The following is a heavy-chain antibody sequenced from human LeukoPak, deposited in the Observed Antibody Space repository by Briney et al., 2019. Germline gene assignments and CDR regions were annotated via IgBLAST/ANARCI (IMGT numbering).Heavy chain of an antibody. CDR1: GFTFSSYG. D-gene: IGHD2-21*02. Sequence: GALRLSCAASGFTFSSYGMHWVRQAPGKGLEWVAVISYDGSNKYYADSMKGRFTISRDNSKNTLYLQMNSLRAGDTAVYYCAKDAAVVTAIYYFDYWGQGTLVTVSS. J-gene: IGHJ4*02. CDR3: AKDAAVVTAIYYFDY. V-gene: IGHV3-30*18. CDR2: ISYDGSNK.